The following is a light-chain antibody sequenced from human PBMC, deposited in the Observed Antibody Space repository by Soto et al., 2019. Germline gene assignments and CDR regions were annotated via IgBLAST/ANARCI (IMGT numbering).Light chain of an antibody. CDR2: DAS. V-gene: IGKV1-5*01. J-gene: IGKJ1*01. CDR1: QSISTW. CDR3: QQNSTYPWT. Sequence: DIQLTQSPSTLSASVGDRVSITCRASQSISTWLAWYQQKPGKAPKLLIFDASSLESRVSSRFSGRGSGTQSPLTTSTRQPKDFATYSCQQNSTYPWTFAQGAKLESK.